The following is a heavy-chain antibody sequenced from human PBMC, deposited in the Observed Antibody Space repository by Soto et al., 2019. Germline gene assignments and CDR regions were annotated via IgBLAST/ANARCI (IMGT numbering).Heavy chain of an antibody. J-gene: IGHJ6*02. CDR1: GFTFSSYE. Sequence: PGGSLRLSCAASGFTFSSYEMNWVRQAPGKGLEWVSYISSSGSTIYYADSAKGRFTISRDNAKNSLYLQMNSLRAEDTAVYYCARDKAPSIFDWPPYYYGMDVWGQGTTVTVSS. CDR3: ARDKAPSIFDWPPYYYGMDV. V-gene: IGHV3-48*03. D-gene: IGHD3-9*01. CDR2: ISSSGSTI.